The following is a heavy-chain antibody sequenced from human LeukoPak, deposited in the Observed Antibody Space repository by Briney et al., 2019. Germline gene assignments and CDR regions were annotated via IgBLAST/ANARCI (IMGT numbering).Heavy chain of an antibody. CDR2: ISTSNGNT. Sequence: ASVKVSCKASGYTFISYGISWVRQAPGQGLEWMGWISTSNGNTNYAQKLQGRVTMTTDASTRTAYMELKSLTSDDTAVYYCARGGDRDYQYMDVWGKGTTVTVSS. CDR3: ARGGDRDYQYMDV. D-gene: IGHD3-16*01. V-gene: IGHV1-18*01. J-gene: IGHJ6*03. CDR1: GYTFISYG.